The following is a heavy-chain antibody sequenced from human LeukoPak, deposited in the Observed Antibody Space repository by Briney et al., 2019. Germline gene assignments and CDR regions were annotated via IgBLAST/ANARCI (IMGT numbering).Heavy chain of an antibody. J-gene: IGHJ4*02. CDR2: ITSGSTYI. CDR3: ARDACSSTSCFRDS. Sequence: GRSLRLSCAASGFTFSSYGMHWVRQAPGKGLEWVSSITSGSTYISYADSLKGRFTVSRDNARNSLYLQMNSLRAEDTAVYYCARDACSSTSCFRDSWGQGTLVTVSS. D-gene: IGHD2-2*01. V-gene: IGHV3-21*01. CDR1: GFTFSSYG.